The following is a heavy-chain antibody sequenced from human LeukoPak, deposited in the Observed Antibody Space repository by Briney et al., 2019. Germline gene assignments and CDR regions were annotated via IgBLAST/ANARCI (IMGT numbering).Heavy chain of an antibody. V-gene: IGHV4-30-4*08. CDR1: GGSISSGDYY. CDR3: ARVLSRGSFVLMAYDPYYFDY. CDR2: IDYSGST. D-gene: IGHD2-8*01. J-gene: IGHJ4*02. Sequence: RTSQTLSLTCTVSGGSISSGDYYWSWIRQPPGKGLEGIGYIDYSGSTYYNPSLKSRVTIAVDTSKNQFSLKLSSVTAADTAVYYCARVLSRGSFVLMAYDPYYFDYWGQGTLVTVSS.